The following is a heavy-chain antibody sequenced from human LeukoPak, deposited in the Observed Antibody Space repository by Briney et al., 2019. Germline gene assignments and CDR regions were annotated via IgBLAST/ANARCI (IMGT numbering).Heavy chain of an antibody. J-gene: IGHJ4*02. CDR1: GGSISSYY. CDR2: IYTSGST. Sequence: SETLSLTCTVSGGSISSYYWSWIRQPAGKGLEWIGRIYTSGSTNYNPSLKSRVTMSVDTSKNQFSLKLSSVTAADTAVYYCVKGETIFAVVTFDYWGQGTLVTVSS. D-gene: IGHD3-3*01. V-gene: IGHV4-4*07. CDR3: VKGETIFAVVTFDY.